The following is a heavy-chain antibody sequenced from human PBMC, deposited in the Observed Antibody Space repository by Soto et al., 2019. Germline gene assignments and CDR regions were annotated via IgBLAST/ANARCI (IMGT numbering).Heavy chain of an antibody. J-gene: IGHJ4*02. D-gene: IGHD3-16*02. V-gene: IGHV4-59*08. CDR3: ARMPITFGGVIVTLFDY. CDR1: GGSISSYY. CDR2: IYYSGST. Sequence: SETLSLTCTVSGGSISSYYWSWIRQPPGKGLEWIGYIYYSGSTNYNPSLKSRVTISVDTSKNQFSLKLSSVTAADTAVYYCARMPITFGGVIVTLFDYWGQGTLVTVSS.